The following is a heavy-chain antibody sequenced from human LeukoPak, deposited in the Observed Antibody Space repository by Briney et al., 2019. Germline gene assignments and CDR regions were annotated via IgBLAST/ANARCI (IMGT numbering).Heavy chain of an antibody. J-gene: IGHJ4*02. D-gene: IGHD1-1*01. Sequence: SVKVSCKASGGTFSSYAISWVRQAPGQGLEWMGGIIPIFGTANYAQKFQGRVTITADESTSTAYMELSSLRSEDTAVYYCATDLDGTTGTYYFDYWGQGTLVTVSS. CDR3: ATDLDGTTGTYYFDY. CDR2: IIPIFGTA. CDR1: GGTFSSYA. V-gene: IGHV1-69*13.